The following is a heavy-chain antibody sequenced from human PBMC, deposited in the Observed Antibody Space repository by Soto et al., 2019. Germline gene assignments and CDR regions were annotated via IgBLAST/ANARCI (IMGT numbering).Heavy chain of an antibody. CDR1: RGSISSGGYS. CDR2: IYHSGNT. CDR3: ARGTITLFGVAPLTAFDI. D-gene: IGHD3-3*01. J-gene: IGHJ3*02. Sequence: SETLSLTCTVSRGSISSGGYSWSWIRQHPGKGLEWTGYIYHSGNTYYNPSLKSRVTMSVDTSKNQFSLNLSSVTAADTAVYYCARGTITLFGVAPLTAFDIWGQGTMVTVSS. V-gene: IGHV4-31*03.